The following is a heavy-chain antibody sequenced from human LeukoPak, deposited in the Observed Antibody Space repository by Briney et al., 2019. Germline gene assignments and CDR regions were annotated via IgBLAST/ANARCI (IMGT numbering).Heavy chain of an antibody. J-gene: IGHJ4*02. CDR2: IYYSGST. V-gene: IGHV4-59*01. CDR3: ARTHGDFDKFDY. Sequence: SETLSLTCTVSGGSISSYYWSWIRQPPGKGLEWIGYIYYSGSTNYNPSLKSRVTISVDTSKNQFSLKLSSVTAADTAVYYCARTHGDFDKFDYWGQGTLVTVSS. D-gene: IGHD4-17*01. CDR1: GGSISSYY.